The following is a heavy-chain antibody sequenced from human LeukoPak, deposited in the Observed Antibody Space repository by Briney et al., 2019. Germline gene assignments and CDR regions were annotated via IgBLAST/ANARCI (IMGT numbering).Heavy chain of an antibody. V-gene: IGHV4-39*07. CDR3: TGGPGTYSSSRYNAFDL. J-gene: IGHJ3*01. CDR1: GGSISSSSYY. CDR2: IYYSGTT. D-gene: IGHD6-13*01. Sequence: PSETLSLTCTVSGGSISSSSYYWGWIRQPPGKGLEWIGSIYYSGTTYYNPSLKSRVTISVDTSKDQFSLKLSSVTAADTAVYYCTGGPGTYSSSRYNAFDLWGQGTMVTVSS.